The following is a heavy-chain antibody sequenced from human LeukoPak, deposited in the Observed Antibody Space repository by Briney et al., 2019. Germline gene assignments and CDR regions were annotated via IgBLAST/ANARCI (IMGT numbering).Heavy chain of an antibody. Sequence: PGGSLRLSCAASGFTFSSHAMHWVRQAPGKGLEWVAVISNHGNNIDYVDSVKGRFTISRDNSKNTLFLQMNSLRPDDTAVYYCAKMGAPIDYWGQGTLVTVSS. D-gene: IGHD1-26*01. CDR2: ISNHGNNI. J-gene: IGHJ4*02. CDR3: AKMGAPIDY. V-gene: IGHV3-30*18. CDR1: GFTFSSHA.